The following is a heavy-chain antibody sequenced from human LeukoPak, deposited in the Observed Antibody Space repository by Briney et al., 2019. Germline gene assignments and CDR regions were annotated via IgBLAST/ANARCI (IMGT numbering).Heavy chain of an antibody. CDR1: GGTFSSYA. D-gene: IGHD6-13*01. J-gene: IGHJ6*03. Sequence: GASVKVSCKASGGTFSSYAISWVRQAPGQGLEWMGGIIPIFGTANYAQKFQGRVTITTDESTSTAYMELSSLRSEDTAVYYCAKDGGGGESYSSSWYWYYYYYMDVWGKGTTVTVSS. V-gene: IGHV1-69*05. CDR3: AKDGGGGESYSSSWYWYYYYYMDV. CDR2: IIPIFGTA.